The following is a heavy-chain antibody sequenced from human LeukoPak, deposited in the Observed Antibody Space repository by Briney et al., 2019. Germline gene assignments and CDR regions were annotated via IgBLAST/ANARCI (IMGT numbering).Heavy chain of an antibody. CDR1: GGSISNFY. V-gene: IGHV4-4*07. Sequence: SETLSLTCTVSGGSISNFYWSWIRQPAGKGLEWIGHIFTSGSTNYNPSLKSRVTMSVDTSKNQLSLKLSSVTAADTAVYYCARGRYCSDGSCYFDYWGQGTLVTVSS. CDR2: IFTSGST. J-gene: IGHJ4*02. CDR3: ARGRYCSDGSCYFDY. D-gene: IGHD2-15*01.